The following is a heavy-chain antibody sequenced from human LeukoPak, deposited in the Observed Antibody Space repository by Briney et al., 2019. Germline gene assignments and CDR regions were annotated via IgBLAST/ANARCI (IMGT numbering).Heavy chain of an antibody. V-gene: IGHV1-2*02. Sequence: ASVKVSCKASGYTFTDYYIYWVRQAPGQGLEWMGWINPNSGVTNYAQKFQDRVTMTRDTSISTAYMELSWLRSDDTAVYYCARESRDTPMDHFDYWGQGTLVTVSS. CDR3: ARESRDTPMDHFDY. CDR1: GYTFTDYY. D-gene: IGHD5-18*01. J-gene: IGHJ4*02. CDR2: INPNSGVT.